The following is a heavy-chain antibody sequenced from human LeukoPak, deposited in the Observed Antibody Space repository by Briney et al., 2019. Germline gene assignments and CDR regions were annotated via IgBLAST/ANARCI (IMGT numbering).Heavy chain of an antibody. D-gene: IGHD6-6*01. V-gene: IGHV3-21*01. CDR1: GFTFSSYS. CDR2: ISSSSGYK. Sequence: GGSLRLSCAVSGFTFSSYSMTWVRQAPGKGLEWVSSISSSSGYKYYADSVKGRFTISRDNAKNSLYLQMDSLRAEDAAVYYCARTSGESTADLRAPFDYWGQGTLATVSS. J-gene: IGHJ4*02. CDR3: ARTSGESTADLRAPFDY.